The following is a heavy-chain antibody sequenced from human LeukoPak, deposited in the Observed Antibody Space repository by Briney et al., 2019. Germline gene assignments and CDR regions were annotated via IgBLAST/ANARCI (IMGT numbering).Heavy chain of an antibody. Sequence: SQTLSLTCTVSGGSISSSSYYWGWIRQPPGKGLEWIGSIYYSGSTYYNPSLKSRVTISVDTSKNQFSLKLSSVTAADTAVYYCATNVRYEPNYWGQGTLVTVSS. D-gene: IGHD3-16*02. CDR3: ATNVRYEPNY. V-gene: IGHV4-39*01. J-gene: IGHJ4*02. CDR2: IYYSGST. CDR1: GGSISSSSYY.